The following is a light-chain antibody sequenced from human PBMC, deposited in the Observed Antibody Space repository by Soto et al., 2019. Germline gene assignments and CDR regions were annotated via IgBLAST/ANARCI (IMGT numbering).Light chain of an antibody. CDR2: DVS. CDR1: SSDVGGYNY. J-gene: IGLJ1*01. CDR3: CSYAGSSYV. Sequence: SALTQPRTVSGSPGQSVTISCTRTSSDVGGYNYVSWYQQHPGKARKLMIYDVSNRHSGVPDRFSGSKSGNTVSLTISGLQAEDEDDYYCCSYAGSSYVFGTRSKVTVL. V-gene: IGLV2-11*01.